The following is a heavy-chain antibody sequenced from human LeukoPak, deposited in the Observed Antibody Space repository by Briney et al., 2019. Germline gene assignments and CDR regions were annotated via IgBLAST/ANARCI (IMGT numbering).Heavy chain of an antibody. CDR1: GFTFSSYS. CDR3: ARNSGYDTFDY. V-gene: IGHV3-48*04. CDR2: ISSSSSTI. Sequence: GGSLRLSCAASGFTFSSYSMNWVRQAPGKGLEWVSYISSSSSTIYYADSVKGRFTISRDNARNSLYLQMNSLRAEDTAVYFCARNSGYDTFDYWGQGTLVTVSS. D-gene: IGHD5-12*01. J-gene: IGHJ4*02.